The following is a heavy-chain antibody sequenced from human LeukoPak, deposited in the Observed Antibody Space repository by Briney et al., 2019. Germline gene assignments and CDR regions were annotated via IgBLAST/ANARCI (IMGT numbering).Heavy chain of an antibody. J-gene: IGHJ4*02. D-gene: IGHD6-13*01. V-gene: IGHV3-30*04. CDR1: GFTFSSYA. CDR3: AREGIAAAGTHFDY. Sequence: GGSLRLSCAASGFTFSSYAMHWVRQAPGKGLEWVAVISYDGSNKYYADSVKGRFTISRDDSKNTLYLQMNSLRAEDTAVYYCAREGIAAAGTHFDYWGQGTLVTVSS. CDR2: ISYDGSNK.